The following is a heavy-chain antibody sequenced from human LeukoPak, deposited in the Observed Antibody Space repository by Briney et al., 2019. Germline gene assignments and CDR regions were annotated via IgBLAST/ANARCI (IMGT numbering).Heavy chain of an antibody. J-gene: IGHJ4*02. CDR2: IYYSGST. CDR1: GGSISRYY. V-gene: IGHV4-59*08. Sequence: SETLSLTCTVSGGSISRYYWSWIRQPPGKGLEWIGYIYYSGSTNYNSSLKSRVTLSVDTSKNQFSLNLSSVTAADTAVYYCARHSGSYSRDYYFDYWGQGTLVTVSS. CDR3: ARHSGSYSRDYYFDY. D-gene: IGHD1-26*01.